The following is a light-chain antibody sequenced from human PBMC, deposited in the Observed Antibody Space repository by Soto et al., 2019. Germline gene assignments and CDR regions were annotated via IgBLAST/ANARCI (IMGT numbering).Light chain of an antibody. V-gene: IGKV3-15*01. CDR3: QQSAGA. J-gene: IGKJ1*01. Sequence: EIVMTQSPATLSVSPGERATLSCRASQSVSSNLAWYQQKPGQAPRLLIYGASTRATGIPARFSGSGSGTEFTLTISSMQSEDFAVYYCQQSAGAFGQGTKVEIK. CDR2: GAS. CDR1: QSVSSN.